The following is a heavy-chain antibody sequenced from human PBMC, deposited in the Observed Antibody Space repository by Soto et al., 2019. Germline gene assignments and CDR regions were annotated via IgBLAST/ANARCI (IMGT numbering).Heavy chain of an antibody. CDR1: GYSFTSYW. CDR3: ARVPTPQWLVFDY. D-gene: IGHD6-19*01. CDR2: IYPGDSDT. V-gene: IGHV5-51*01. J-gene: IGHJ4*02. Sequence: GESLKISCKGSGYSFTSYWIGWVRQMPGKGLEWMGIIYPGDSDTRYSPSFQGQVTISAEKSISTAYLQSSSLKASDTVKYYCARVPTPQWLVFDYWGQGTLVTVSS.